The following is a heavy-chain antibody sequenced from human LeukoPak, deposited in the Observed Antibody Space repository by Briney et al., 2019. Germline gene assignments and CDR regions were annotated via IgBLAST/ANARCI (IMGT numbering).Heavy chain of an antibody. D-gene: IGHD3-22*01. Sequence: NPGGSLRLSCAASGFTFSSHWMSWVRQAPGKGLEWVANIKQDGSEKYYVDSVKGRFTISRDNAKNSLYLQMNSLRAEDTAVYYCAREVAMIVVVTAGLDYWGQGTLVTVSS. CDR1: GFTFSSHW. J-gene: IGHJ4*02. CDR3: AREVAMIVVVTAGLDY. CDR2: IKQDGSEK. V-gene: IGHV3-7*01.